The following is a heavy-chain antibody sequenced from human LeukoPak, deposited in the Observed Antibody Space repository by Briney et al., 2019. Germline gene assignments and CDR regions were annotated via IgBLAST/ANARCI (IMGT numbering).Heavy chain of an antibody. V-gene: IGHV3-21*01. J-gene: IGHJ4*02. CDR3: ARSVPQQLVFDY. D-gene: IGHD6-6*01. CDR2: ISSSSSYI. CDR1: GFTFSSYS. Sequence: GGSLRLSCAASGFTFSSYSMNWVRQAPGKGLEWVSSISSSSSYIYYADSVKGRFTISRDNAKNSLYLQMNSLRAEDTAVYYCARSVPQQLVFDYWGQGTLVTVSS.